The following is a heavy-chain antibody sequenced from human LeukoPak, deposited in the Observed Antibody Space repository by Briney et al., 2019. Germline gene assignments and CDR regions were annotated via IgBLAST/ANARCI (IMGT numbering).Heavy chain of an antibody. Sequence: GGSLRLSCAASGFTFSSYAMHWVRQAPGKGLEWVAVISYDGSNKYYADSVKGRFTISRDNSKNTLYLQMNSLRAEDTAVYYCARDYHDFWSGYYKYYYYYMDVWGKGTTVTISS. V-gene: IGHV3-30*04. J-gene: IGHJ6*03. CDR3: ARDYHDFWSGYYKYYYYYMDV. CDR1: GFTFSSYA. CDR2: ISYDGSNK. D-gene: IGHD3-3*01.